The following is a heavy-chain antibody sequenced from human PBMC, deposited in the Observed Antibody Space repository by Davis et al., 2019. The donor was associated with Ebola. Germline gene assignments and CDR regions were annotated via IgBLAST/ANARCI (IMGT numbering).Heavy chain of an antibody. Sequence: ASVKVSCKASGYTFTGYYMHWVRQAPGQGLEWMGWISAYNGNTNYAQKLQGRVTMTTDTSTSTAYMELRSLRSDDTAVYYCAREWRRDIVVVPAAMDVWGKGTTVTVSS. CDR2: ISAYNGNT. CDR3: AREWRRDIVVVPAAMDV. CDR1: GYTFTGYY. D-gene: IGHD2-2*01. V-gene: IGHV1-18*04. J-gene: IGHJ6*03.